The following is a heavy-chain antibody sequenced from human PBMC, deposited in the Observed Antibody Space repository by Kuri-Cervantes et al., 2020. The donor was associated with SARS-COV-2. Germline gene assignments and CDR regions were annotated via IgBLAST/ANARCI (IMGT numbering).Heavy chain of an antibody. V-gene: IGHV3-30*02. CDR1: GFTFYDYG. CDR2: VLNDGRSK. Sequence: GGSLRLSCVASGFTFYDYGFHWVRQAPGKGLQWVAVVLNDGRSKFYSESVRGRFTISKDNSRDTVHLQMTSLTVEDTAIYFCAKTGPGGDLHYYYGMDVWGPGTTVTVSS. J-gene: IGHJ6*02. D-gene: IGHD1-26*01. CDR3: AKTGPGGDLHYYYGMDV.